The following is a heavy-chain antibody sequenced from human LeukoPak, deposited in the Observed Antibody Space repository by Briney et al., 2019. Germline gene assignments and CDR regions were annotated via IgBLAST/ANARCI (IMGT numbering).Heavy chain of an antibody. J-gene: IGHJ6*02. D-gene: IGHD1-1*01. CDR2: AKSKIYGATT. V-gene: IGHV3-49*04. CDR1: GFTFGDDA. Sequence: GGSLRLSCAASGFTFGDDAVTWVRQAPGRGLEWVGFAKSKIYGATTLYATSVEGRFTISRDDSGSIDYLQMNSLRSEDTAVYYCAIDRVRLEPRPHYCGMDVWGQGTTVTVSS. CDR3: AIDRVRLEPRPHYCGMDV.